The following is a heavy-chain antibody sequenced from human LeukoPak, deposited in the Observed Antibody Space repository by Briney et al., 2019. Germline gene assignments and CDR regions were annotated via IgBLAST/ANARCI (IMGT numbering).Heavy chain of an antibody. D-gene: IGHD3-16*02. J-gene: IGHJ5*02. CDR3: ARDDGLSTKFDP. CDR2: IYHSGST. V-gene: IGHV4-38-2*02. CDR1: GYSISSGYY. Sequence: SETLSLTCTVSGYSISSGYYWGWIRQPPGKGLEWIGSIYHSGSTYYNPSLKSRVTMSVDTSKNQFSLKLSSVTAADTAVYYCARDDGLSTKFDPWGQGTLVTVSS.